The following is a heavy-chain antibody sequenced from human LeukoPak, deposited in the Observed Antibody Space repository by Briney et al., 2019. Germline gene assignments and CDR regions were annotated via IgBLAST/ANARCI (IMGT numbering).Heavy chain of an antibody. D-gene: IGHD2-2*02. J-gene: IGHJ4*02. Sequence: GGSLRLSCAASGFAFSNYAMSWVRQAPGKGLEWVSSISVSGDRTYYADSVKGRFTISRDNSRNTLYLQMNSLGAEDTAVYYCAKTEAPAAIRAGSDYWGQGTLVTVSS. CDR3: AKTEAPAAIRAGSDY. V-gene: IGHV3-23*01. CDR1: GFAFSNYA. CDR2: ISVSGDRT.